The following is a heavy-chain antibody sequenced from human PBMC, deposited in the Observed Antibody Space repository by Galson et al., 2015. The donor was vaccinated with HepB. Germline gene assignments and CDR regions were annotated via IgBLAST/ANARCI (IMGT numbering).Heavy chain of an antibody. CDR3: ATYCSSTSCIPSWIDP. CDR2: IITIFGTA. J-gene: IGHJ5*02. V-gene: IGHV1-69*13. Sequence: SAKVSCKASGGTFSSYAISWVRQAPGQGLEWMGGIITIFGTAKYAQKFQGRIKITADEYQSTVYMELSSLRSEDTAVYYCATYCSSTSCIPSWIDPWGQGTLVTVSS. D-gene: IGHD2-2*01. CDR1: GGTFSSYA.